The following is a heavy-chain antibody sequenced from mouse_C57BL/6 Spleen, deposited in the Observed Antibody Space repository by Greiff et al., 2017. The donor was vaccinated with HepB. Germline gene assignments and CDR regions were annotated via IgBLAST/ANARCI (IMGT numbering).Heavy chain of an antibody. CDR3: ARYPPYDYDGYAMDY. CDR1: GFTFTDYY. V-gene: IGHV7-3*01. D-gene: IGHD2-4*01. Sequence: EVKLMESGGGLVQPGGSLSLSCAASGFTFTDYYMSWVRQPPGKALEWLGFIRNKANGYTTEYSASVKGRFTISRDNSQSILYLQMNALRAEDSATYYCARYPPYDYDGYAMDYWGQGTSVTVSS. CDR2: IRNKANGYTT. J-gene: IGHJ4*01.